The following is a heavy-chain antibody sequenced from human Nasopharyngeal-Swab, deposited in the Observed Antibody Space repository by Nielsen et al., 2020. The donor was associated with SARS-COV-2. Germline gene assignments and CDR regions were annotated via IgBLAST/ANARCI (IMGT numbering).Heavy chain of an antibody. D-gene: IGHD3-16*02. CDR1: GFTFSSYA. CDR2: ISGSGGST. CDR3: ARGRLRRYYDYVWGSYRSDAFDI. Sequence: GESLKISCAASGFTFSSYAMSWVRQAPGKGLEWVSAISGSGGSTYYADSVKGRFTISRDNSKNTLYLQMNSLRAEDTAVYYCARGRLRRYYDYVWGSYRSDAFDIWGQGTMVTVSS. J-gene: IGHJ3*02. V-gene: IGHV3-23*01.